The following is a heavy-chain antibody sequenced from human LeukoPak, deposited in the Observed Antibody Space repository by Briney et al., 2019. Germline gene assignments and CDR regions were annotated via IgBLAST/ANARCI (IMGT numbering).Heavy chain of an antibody. CDR2: ISSSGNTI. D-gene: IGHD6-6*01. Sequence: GVSLRLSCAASGFTFSSYELNWVRQPPGKGLEWVSYISSSGNTISYADSVKGRFTISRDNAKNSLYLQVISLRAEDTAVYYCARGPSIAARYDALDIWGQGIMVTVSS. CDR3: ARGPSIAARYDALDI. J-gene: IGHJ3*02. CDR1: GFTFSSYE. V-gene: IGHV3-48*03.